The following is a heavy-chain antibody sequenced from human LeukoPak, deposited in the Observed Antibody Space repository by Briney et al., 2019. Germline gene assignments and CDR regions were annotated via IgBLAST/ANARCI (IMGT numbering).Heavy chain of an antibody. CDR3: AKDDGYYDSSGLRPFDY. CDR1: GFTFSSYS. CDR2: IRYDGSNK. Sequence: PGGSLRLSCAASGFTFSSYSMNWVRQAPGKGLEWVAFIRYDGSNKYYADSVKGRFTISRDNSKNTLYLQMNSLRAEDTAVYYCAKDDGYYDSSGLRPFDYWGQGTLVTVSS. J-gene: IGHJ4*02. D-gene: IGHD3-22*01. V-gene: IGHV3-30*02.